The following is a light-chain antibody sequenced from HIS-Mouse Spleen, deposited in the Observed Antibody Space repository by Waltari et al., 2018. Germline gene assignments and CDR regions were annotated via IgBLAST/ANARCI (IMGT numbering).Light chain of an antibody. Sequence: QSALTQPASVSGSPGQPTTISCTGTSSDVGGYNYVAWYQQHPGKAPKPMIYDVSKRPSGVSNRFSGSKSGNTASLTISGLQAEDEADYYCSSYTSSSTLVVFGGGTKLTVL. CDR3: SSYTSSSTLVV. CDR2: DVS. CDR1: SSDVGGYNY. J-gene: IGLJ2*01. V-gene: IGLV2-14*03.